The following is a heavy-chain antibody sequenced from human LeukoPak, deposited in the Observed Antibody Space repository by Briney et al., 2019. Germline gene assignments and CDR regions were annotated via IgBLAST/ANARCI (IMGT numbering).Heavy chain of an antibody. Sequence: PGGSLRLSCAASGFTFREYAMNWVRQAPGKGLEWVAVTSFDESNREYADSVRGRFTISRDNAKNSLSLQMNSLRVEDTAVYYCATICSTSCYGYYMAAWGKGTTVTVSS. CDR2: TSFDESNR. CDR3: ATICSTSCYGYYMAA. V-gene: IGHV3-30*04. J-gene: IGHJ6*03. CDR1: GFTFREYA. D-gene: IGHD2-2*01.